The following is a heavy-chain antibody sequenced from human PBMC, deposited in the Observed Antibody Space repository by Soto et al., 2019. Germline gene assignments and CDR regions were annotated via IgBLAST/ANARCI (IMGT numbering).Heavy chain of an antibody. CDR3: ANPRLRFLEGGAFDI. J-gene: IGHJ3*02. D-gene: IGHD3-3*01. CDR2: ISGSGGST. V-gene: IGHV3-23*01. CDR1: GFTFSSHA. Sequence: EVQLLESGGGLVQPGGSLRLSCAASGFTFSSHAMSWVRQAPGKGLEWVSGISGSGGSTYYADSVRGRFTISRDNSKNTLYLQMNSLRAEDTAVYYCANPRLRFLEGGAFDIWGQGTMVTVSS.